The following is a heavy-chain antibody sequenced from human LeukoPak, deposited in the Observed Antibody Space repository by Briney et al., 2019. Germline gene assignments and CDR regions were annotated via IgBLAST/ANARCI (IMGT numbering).Heavy chain of an antibody. CDR2: INQDGSDK. Sequence: GGSLRLSCAASGFTFSGHWMSWVRQAPGKGLEWVANINQDGSDKRYADSAKGRFTITTDNAKNSLNLQMNSLRAEDMAVYYCVRNGGSFDYWGQGALVTVSS. J-gene: IGHJ4*02. D-gene: IGHD3-10*01. CDR3: VRNGGSFDY. V-gene: IGHV3-7*01. CDR1: GFTFSGHW.